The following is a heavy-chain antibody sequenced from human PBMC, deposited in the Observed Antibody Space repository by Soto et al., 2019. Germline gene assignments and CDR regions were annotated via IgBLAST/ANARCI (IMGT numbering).Heavy chain of an antibody. CDR3: AKTDGCGGGSCYTGTYYYFDV. CDR2: ISESGHHT. CDR1: GFTSSTYA. D-gene: IGHD2-15*01. V-gene: IGHV3-23*01. J-gene: IGHJ2*01. Sequence: DVQLLESGGGLVQPGGSLRLSCAASGFTSSTYALNWVRQAPGKGLEWVSTISESGHHTYYADSLQGRFTISRDKSKNTLSLQMNSLTAEDTAVYYCAKTDGCGGGSCYTGTYYYFDVWGRGSLVTVSS.